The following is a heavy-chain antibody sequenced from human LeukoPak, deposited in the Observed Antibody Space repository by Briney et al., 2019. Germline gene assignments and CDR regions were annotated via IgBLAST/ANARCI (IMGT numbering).Heavy chain of an antibody. CDR3: ARDQYSGHWYYALDI. V-gene: IGHV3-48*02. D-gene: IGHD6-19*01. Sequence: GGSLRLSCAASGFTFSTYAMSWVRQAPGKGLEWVSYISSSISVIYYADSVKGRFTISRDNAKNSLYLQMNSLRDEDTAVYYCARDQYSGHWYYALDIWGQGTMVTVSS. CDR1: GFTFSTYA. J-gene: IGHJ3*02. CDR2: ISSSISVI.